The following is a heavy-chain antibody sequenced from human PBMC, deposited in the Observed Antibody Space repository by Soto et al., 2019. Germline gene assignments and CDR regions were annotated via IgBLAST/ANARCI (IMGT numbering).Heavy chain of an antibody. CDR1: GFIFSNAW. V-gene: IGHV3-15*01. Sequence: PGGSLRLSCAASGFIFSNAWMNWVRQAPGKGLEWVGRIKSKTDGGTTDYAAPVKGRFTISRDDSKATPYLQMNSLKSEDTAVYYCTTDRFSVSPDWGLGTLVTVSS. CDR2: IKSKTDGGTT. D-gene: IGHD3-3*01. CDR3: TTDRFSVSPD. J-gene: IGHJ4*02.